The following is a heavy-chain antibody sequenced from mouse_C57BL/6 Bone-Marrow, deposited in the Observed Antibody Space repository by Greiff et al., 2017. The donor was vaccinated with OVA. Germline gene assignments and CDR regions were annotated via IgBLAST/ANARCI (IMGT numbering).Heavy chain of an antibody. CDR2: IDPSDSYT. CDR3: ARLTYYDYDAYAMDY. Sequence: QVQLQQPGAELVMPGASVKLSCKASGYTFTSYWMHWVKQRPGQGLEWIGEIDPSDSYTNYNQKFKGKSTLTVAKSSSTAYMQLSSLTSEDSAVYYCARLTYYDYDAYAMDYWGQGTSVTVSS. D-gene: IGHD2-4*01. J-gene: IGHJ4*01. V-gene: IGHV1-69*01. CDR1: GYTFTSYW.